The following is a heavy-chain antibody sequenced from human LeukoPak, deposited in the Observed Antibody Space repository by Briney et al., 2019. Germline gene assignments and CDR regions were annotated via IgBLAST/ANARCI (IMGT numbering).Heavy chain of an antibody. J-gene: IGHJ3*02. Sequence: PGGSLRPSCTASGFTFSAYWMHWVRQAPGKGLVWVSHINPDGTTTTYADSVKGRFTISRDNAKNTLFLQMNSLTAEDTAVYYCADPFADAFDIWGRGTMVTVSS. D-gene: IGHD3-3*01. CDR3: ADPFADAFDI. CDR1: GFTFSAYW. CDR2: INPDGTTT. V-gene: IGHV3-74*01.